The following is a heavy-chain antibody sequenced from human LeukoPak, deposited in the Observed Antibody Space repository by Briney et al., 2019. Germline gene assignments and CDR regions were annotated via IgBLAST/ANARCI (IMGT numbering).Heavy chain of an antibody. CDR1: GGSFSGYY. D-gene: IGHD6-19*01. CDR2: INHSGST. V-gene: IGHV4-34*01. Sequence: SETLSLTGAVYGGSFSGYYWSWIRQPPGKGLEWIGEINHSGSTNYNPSLKSRVTISVDTSKNQFSLKLSSVTAADTAVYYCARAPGIAVAGTLDYWGQGTLVTVSS. CDR3: ARAPGIAVAGTLDY. J-gene: IGHJ4*02.